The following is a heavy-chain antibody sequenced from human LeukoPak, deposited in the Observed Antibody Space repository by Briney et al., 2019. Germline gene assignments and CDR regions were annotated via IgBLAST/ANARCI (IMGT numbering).Heavy chain of an antibody. J-gene: IGHJ4*02. CDR2: IKQDGNEK. V-gene: IGHV3-7*02. D-gene: IGHD4-11*01. CDR3: AIEDYIGPVDY. Sequence: GGSLRLSCAASGSTFRSYAMSWGRQAPGKGLEWVANIKQDGNEKYYVDSVKGRFTISRDNAKNTLYLQMNSLRAEDTAVYYCAIEDYIGPVDYWGQGTLVTVSS. CDR1: GSTFRSYA.